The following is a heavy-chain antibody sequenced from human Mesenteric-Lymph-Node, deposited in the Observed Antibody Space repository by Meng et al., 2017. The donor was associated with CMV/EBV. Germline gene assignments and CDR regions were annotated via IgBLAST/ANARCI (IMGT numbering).Heavy chain of an antibody. J-gene: IGHJ4*02. V-gene: IGHV3-11*06. CDR1: GFSVSNNY. D-gene: IGHD3-10*01. Sequence: GESLKISCAASGFSVSNNYMTWVRQAPGKGLEWISYISRTGSSTAYADSVKGRFTTSRDSAKNSLYLQMNSLVAGDTALYYCARDSGEFDYWGQGTLVTVSS. CDR3: ARDSGEFDY. CDR2: ISRTGSST.